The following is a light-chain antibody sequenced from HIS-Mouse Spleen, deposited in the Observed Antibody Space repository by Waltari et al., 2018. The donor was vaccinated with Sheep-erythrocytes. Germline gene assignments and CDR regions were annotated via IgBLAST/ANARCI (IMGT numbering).Light chain of an antibody. Sequence: QSALTQPASVSGSPGQSITISCTGTSSDVGGYNYVSWYQTHPGKAPKLMIYEVSNRPSGGSHRFSGSKSGNTASLTIAGLQAEDEADYYCSSYTSSSTQVFGGGTKLTVL. CDR2: EVS. CDR1: SSDVGGYNY. J-gene: IGLJ2*01. V-gene: IGLV2-14*01. CDR3: SSYTSSSTQV.